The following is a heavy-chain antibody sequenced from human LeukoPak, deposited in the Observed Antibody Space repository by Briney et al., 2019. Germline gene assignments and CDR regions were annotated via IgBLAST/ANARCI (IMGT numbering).Heavy chain of an antibody. CDR1: GYTFTSYY. V-gene: IGHV1-46*01. CDR2: INPSGGST. D-gene: IGHD3-22*01. Sequence: GASVKVSCKASGYTFTSYYMHWVRQAPGQGLEWMGIINPSGGSTSYAQKFQGRVTMTRDMSTSTVYMELSSLRSEDTAVYYCARDPGGYYDSSGYYLPRGYMDVWGKGATVTVSS. CDR3: ARDPGGYYDSSGYYLPRGYMDV. J-gene: IGHJ6*03.